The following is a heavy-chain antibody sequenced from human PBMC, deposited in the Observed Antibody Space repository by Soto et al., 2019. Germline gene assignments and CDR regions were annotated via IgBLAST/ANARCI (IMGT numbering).Heavy chain of an antibody. CDR3: ARLYYDSSGYYYLGYFDY. J-gene: IGHJ4*02. D-gene: IGHD3-22*01. CDR2: LYYSGST. CDR1: GGSISRSTYY. Sequence: TLSLTCTVSGGSISRSTYYWGWIRQPPGKGLEWIGSLYYSGSTFYNPSLKSRVTISVDTSKNQFSLKVNSVTAADTAVYYCARLYYDSSGYYYLGYFDYWGQGTLVTVSS. V-gene: IGHV4-39*01.